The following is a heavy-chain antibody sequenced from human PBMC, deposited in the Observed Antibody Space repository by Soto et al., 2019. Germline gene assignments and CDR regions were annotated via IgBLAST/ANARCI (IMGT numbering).Heavy chain of an antibody. Sequence: SDTLSLTCTVCGGSISSDDYYWSWIRQAPWRGLEWIGYIHSSGSIYYNPSLKSRATMSIDTARNQFSLKVSSVTVADTAVYYCDRDLDGLHDDNSGPYPRPGWGQGTLVT. CDR1: GGSISSDDYY. V-gene: IGHV4-30-4*02. CDR3: DRDLDGLHDDNSGPYPRPG. J-gene: IGHJ1*01. CDR2: IHSSGSI. D-gene: IGHD3-22*01.